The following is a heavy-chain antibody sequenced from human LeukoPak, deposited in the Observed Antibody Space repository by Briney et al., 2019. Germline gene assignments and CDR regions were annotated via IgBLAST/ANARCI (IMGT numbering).Heavy chain of an antibody. Sequence: SETLSLTCTVSGGSISSSSAYWGRVRQPPGKGLEWIGSIYYSKNTYYNPSLKSRVTISADTSKNQFSLTLGSVTAADTAVYFCARHRDYYDTWGHGTLVTVSS. CDR1: GGSISSSSAY. J-gene: IGHJ4*01. CDR3: ARHRDYYDT. V-gene: IGHV4-39*01. CDR2: IYYSKNT. D-gene: IGHD3-22*01.